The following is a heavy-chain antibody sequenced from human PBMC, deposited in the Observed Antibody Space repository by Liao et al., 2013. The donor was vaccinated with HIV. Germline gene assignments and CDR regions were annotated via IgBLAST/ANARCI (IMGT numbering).Heavy chain of an antibody. D-gene: IGHD2-21*01. CDR1: GGSFSGYY. CDR2: INHSGST. J-gene: IGHJ4*02. Sequence: QVQLQQWGAGLLKPSETLSLTCAVYGGSFSGYYWSWIRQPPGKGLEWIGEINHSGSTNYNPSLKSRVTISVDTSKNQFSLKLSSVTAADTAVYYCARNSPDRSFDYWAREPWSPSPQ. CDR3: ARNSPDRSFDY. V-gene: IGHV4-34*01.